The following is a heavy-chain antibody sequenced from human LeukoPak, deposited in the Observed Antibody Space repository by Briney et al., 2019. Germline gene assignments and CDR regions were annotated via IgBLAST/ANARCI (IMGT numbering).Heavy chain of an antibody. CDR1: GGSVSSGSYF. CDR3: ARASLYMDLGF. D-gene: IGHD2-2*02. V-gene: IGHV4-61*01. Sequence: SETLSLTCTVSGGSVSSGSYFWSWIRQPPGKRLEWIGYINYSGNTNYNPSLKSRVTISADTSKNQFSLKLSSVTAADTAVFYCARASLYMDLGFWGQGTLVTVSS. CDR2: INYSGNT. J-gene: IGHJ4*02.